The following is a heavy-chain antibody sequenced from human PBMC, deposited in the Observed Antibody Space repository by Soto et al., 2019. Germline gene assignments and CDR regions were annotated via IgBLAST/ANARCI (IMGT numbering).Heavy chain of an antibody. V-gene: IGHV3-7*04. D-gene: IGHD3-22*01. Sequence: ETLSLTCTVSGGSISSGDYYWSWVRQVPGKGLEWVANIKPDGSEKWYVDSVKGRFTISRDNVKKSLYLQMISLRAEDTAMYYCARGYYHDTSGPFSDAFDIWGQGTMVTVSS. CDR1: GGSISSGDYY. CDR3: ARGYYHDTSGPFSDAFDI. CDR2: IKPDGSEK. J-gene: IGHJ3*02.